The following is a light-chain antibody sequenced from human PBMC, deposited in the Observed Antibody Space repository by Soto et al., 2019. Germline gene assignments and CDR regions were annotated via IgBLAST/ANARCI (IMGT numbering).Light chain of an antibody. CDR1: QSISDS. J-gene: IGKJ1*01. CDR2: DVS. Sequence: IPMTQSPSTLSAYVGDRVTIPCRASQSISDSLAWYQQKPGKAPDLLISDVSKLERGVASRFSGSGSGTEFTLTISSMQPDDLATYYCRQYHGFSRTFGQGTKVDIK. CDR3: RQYHGFSRT. V-gene: IGKV1-5*01.